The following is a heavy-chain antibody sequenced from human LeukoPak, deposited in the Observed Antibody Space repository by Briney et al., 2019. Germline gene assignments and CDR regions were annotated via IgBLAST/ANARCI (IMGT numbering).Heavy chain of an antibody. CDR1: GFTFSSYW. V-gene: IGHV3-21*01. D-gene: IGHD6-13*01. Sequence: GGSLRLSCAASGFTFSSYWMNWVRQAPGKGLEWVSSISSSGSYIYYADSVKGRFTISRDNAKNSLYLQMNSLRAEDTAVYYCARVQYSSSHFNFDYWGQGTLVTVSS. J-gene: IGHJ4*02. CDR2: ISSSGSYI. CDR3: ARVQYSSSHFNFDY.